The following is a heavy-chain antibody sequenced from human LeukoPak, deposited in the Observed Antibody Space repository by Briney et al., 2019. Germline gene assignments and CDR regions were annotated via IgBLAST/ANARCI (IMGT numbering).Heavy chain of an antibody. V-gene: IGHV1-46*01. Sequence: GASVKVSCKACGYTFTSYYIHWVRQAPGQGLEWMGIINPSGGSTNYAQDFQGRVTMTRDTSTSTVYMELSSLRSEDTAVYYCARRELAGSTAYFDYWGQGTLVTVSS. CDR2: INPSGGST. D-gene: IGHD1-26*01. CDR1: GYTFTSYY. J-gene: IGHJ4*02. CDR3: ARRELAGSTAYFDY.